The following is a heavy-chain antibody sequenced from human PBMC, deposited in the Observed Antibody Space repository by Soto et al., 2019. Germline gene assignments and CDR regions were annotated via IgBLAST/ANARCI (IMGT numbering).Heavy chain of an antibody. CDR1: GYTFTSYG. V-gene: IGHV1-18*01. CDR2: ISGYNGNT. D-gene: IGHD3-3*01. CDR3: ARDRKLDDFWSGYFVYYYYGMDV. Sequence: QVQLVQSGAEVKKPGASVKVSCKASGYTFTSYGISWVRQAPGQGLEWMGWISGYNGNTNYAQKLQGRVTMTTDTSTSTAYMELRSLRSDDTAVYYCARDRKLDDFWSGYFVYYYYGMDVWGQGTTVTVSS. J-gene: IGHJ6*02.